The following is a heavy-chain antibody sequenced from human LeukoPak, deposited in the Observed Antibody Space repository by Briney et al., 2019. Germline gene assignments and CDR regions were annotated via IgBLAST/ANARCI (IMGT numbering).Heavy chain of an antibody. D-gene: IGHD6-13*01. Sequence: ASVKVSCKASGYTFTGHYMHWVRQAPGQGLEWMGWINPNSGGTNYAQKFQGRVTMTRDTSISTAYMELSRLRSDDTAVYYCARVSRFQQLVRSTLAYWGQGTLVTVSS. V-gene: IGHV1-2*02. CDR3: ARVSRFQQLVRSTLAY. CDR2: INPNSGGT. J-gene: IGHJ4*02. CDR1: GYTFTGHY.